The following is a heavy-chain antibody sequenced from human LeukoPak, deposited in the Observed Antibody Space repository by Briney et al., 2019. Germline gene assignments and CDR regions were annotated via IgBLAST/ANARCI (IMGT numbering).Heavy chain of an antibody. Sequence: GGSLRLSCAASGFTFSDYWMHWVRQAPGKGLVWVSRISSDGSRVTYADSVKGRFTISRDNAKNTLYPQMNSLRAEDTAVYYCAELGITMIGGVWGKGTTVTISP. J-gene: IGHJ6*04. CDR2: ISSDGSRV. V-gene: IGHV3-74*01. CDR1: GFTFSDYW. D-gene: IGHD3-10*02. CDR3: AELGITMIGGV.